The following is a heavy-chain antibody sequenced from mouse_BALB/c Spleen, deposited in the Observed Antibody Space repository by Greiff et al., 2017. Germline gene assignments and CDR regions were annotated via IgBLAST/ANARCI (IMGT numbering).Heavy chain of an antibody. D-gene: IGHD2-3*01. CDR1: GFTFNTYA. V-gene: IGHV10-1*02. CDR3: VRHIYDGYYGDAMDY. CDR2: IRSKSNNYAT. Sequence: EVQVVESGGGLVQPKGSLKLSCAASGFTFNTYAMNWVRQAPGKGLEWVARIRSKSNNYATYYADSVKDRFTISRDDSQSMLYLQMNNLKTEDTAMYYCVRHIYDGYYGDAMDYWGQGTSVTVSS. J-gene: IGHJ4*01.